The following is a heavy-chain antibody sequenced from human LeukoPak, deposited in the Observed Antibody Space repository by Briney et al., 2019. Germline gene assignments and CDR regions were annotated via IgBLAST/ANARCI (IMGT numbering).Heavy chain of an antibody. V-gene: IGHV3-49*04. CDR1: GFTFGDYA. D-gene: IGHD3-10*01. J-gene: IGHJ4*02. CDR2: IRNKVYGGTI. CDR3: LRYYGSGSLSGY. Sequence: GGSLRLSCTVSGFTFGDYAMGWVRQAPGKGLEWVGFIRNKVYGGTIEYAAAVKGRFTISRDDSKSIAFLQMDSLKTEDTAVYYCLRYYGSGSLSGYWGQGTLVTVAS.